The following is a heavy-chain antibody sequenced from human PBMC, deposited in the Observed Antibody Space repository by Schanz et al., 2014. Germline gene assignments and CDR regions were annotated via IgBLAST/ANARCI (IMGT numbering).Heavy chain of an antibody. CDR2: ITSTSRYI. CDR1: GFTFSSYA. D-gene: IGHD3-10*01. V-gene: IGHV3-21*01. CDR3: ARGVRVRGIIIDY. Sequence: EVQLVESGGGLVQPGGSLRFSCAASGFTFSSYAMSWVRQAPGKGLEWVSSITSTSRYIYYADSLKGRFTISRDNAKNSVYLQMNSLRAEDTAEYYCARGVRVRGIIIDYWGPGTLVTVSS. J-gene: IGHJ4*02.